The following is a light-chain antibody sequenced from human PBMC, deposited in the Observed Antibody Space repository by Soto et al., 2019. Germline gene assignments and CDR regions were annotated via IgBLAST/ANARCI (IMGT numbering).Light chain of an antibody. CDR3: SSYTLSSTLAGYV. Sequence: SSLTQPASLSGSPGQSITISCAGTSRDVGGYNYVSWYQHPPGKAPRLMIYDGSNRPSGVSDRVSGSKSGITASLSISGVQAEDEADYYCSSYTLSSTLAGYVFGPGPKLTVL. J-gene: IGLJ1*01. CDR1: SRDVGGYNY. V-gene: IGLV2-14*03. CDR2: DGS.